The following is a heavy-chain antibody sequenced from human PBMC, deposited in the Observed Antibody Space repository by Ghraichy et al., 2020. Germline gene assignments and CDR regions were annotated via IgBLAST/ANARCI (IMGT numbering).Heavy chain of an antibody. CDR2: ISYDGSNK. J-gene: IGHJ4*02. D-gene: IGHD3-10*01. Sequence: GGSLRLSCAASGFTFSSYGMHWVRQAPGKGLEWVAVISYDGSNKYYADSVKGRFTISRDNSKNTLYLQMNSLRAEDTAVYYCASLAGYYYGSVRRQSSYYFDYWGQGTLVTVSS. CDR3: ASLAGYYYGSVRRQSSYYFDY. V-gene: IGHV3-30*03. CDR1: GFTFSSYG.